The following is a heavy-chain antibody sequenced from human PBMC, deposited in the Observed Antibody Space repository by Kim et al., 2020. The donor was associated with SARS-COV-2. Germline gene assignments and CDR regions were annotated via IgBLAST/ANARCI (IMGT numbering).Heavy chain of an antibody. CDR3: VSAYYYDLGDA. V-gene: IGHV1-24*01. Sequence: ASVKVSCKVSGFTLSEVSIHWVRQVPGRGPEWMAGFDPEDGKKIYAEKFQGRVIMSEDTTAATVYMQMNRLTSEDTAVYYCVSAYYYDLGDAWGQGTLVTVSS. J-gene: IGHJ5*02. CDR1: GFTLSEVS. CDR2: FDPEDGKK. D-gene: IGHD3-22*01.